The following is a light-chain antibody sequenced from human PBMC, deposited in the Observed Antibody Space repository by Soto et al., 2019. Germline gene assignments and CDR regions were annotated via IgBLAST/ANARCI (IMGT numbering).Light chain of an antibody. CDR1: QSVSSNY. CDR3: QQLDTSPLT. CDR2: GTS. Sequence: DIVLTQSPGTLSLSPGERATLSCRASQSVSSNYLAWYQQRPGQAPRLLIYGTSNRATGIPDRFTGSGSGTDFTLTISRLEPEDFAVYYCQQLDTSPLTFAGGTRVAIK. V-gene: IGKV3-20*01. J-gene: IGKJ4*01.